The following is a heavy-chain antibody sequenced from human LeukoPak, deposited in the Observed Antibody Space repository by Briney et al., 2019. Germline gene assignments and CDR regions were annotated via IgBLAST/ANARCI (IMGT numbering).Heavy chain of an antibody. CDR2: ISSGDNTI. Sequence: GGSLRLSCAASGFTFSDYYMSWIRQAPGKGLEWVSYISSGDNTIYYADSVKGRFTMSRDNAKNSLYLQMNSLRAEDTAVYYCARAMGNYATDYWGQGTLVTVSS. CDR1: GFTFSDYY. V-gene: IGHV3-11*04. J-gene: IGHJ4*02. D-gene: IGHD1-7*01. CDR3: ARAMGNYATDY.